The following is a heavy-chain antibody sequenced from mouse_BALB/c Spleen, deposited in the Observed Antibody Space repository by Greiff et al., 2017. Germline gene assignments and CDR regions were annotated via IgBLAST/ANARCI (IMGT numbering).Heavy chain of an antibody. CDR2: ISSGGSYT. J-gene: IGHJ4*01. CDR3: AREIYYYGSSLAMDY. V-gene: IGHV5-9-4*01. CDR1: GFTFSSYA. Sequence: EVMLVESGGGLVKPGGSLKLSCAASGFTFSSYAMSWVRQSPEKRLEWVAEISSGGSYTYYPDTVTGRFTISRDNAKNTLYLEMSSLRSEDTAMYYCAREIYYYGSSLAMDYWGQGTSVTVSS. D-gene: IGHD1-1*01.